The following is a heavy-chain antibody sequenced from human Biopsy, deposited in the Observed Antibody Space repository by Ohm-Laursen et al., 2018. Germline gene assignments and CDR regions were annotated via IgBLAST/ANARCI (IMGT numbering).Heavy chain of an antibody. Sequence: SETLSLTWAVSGDSVTKYYWSWIRQPPGKGLEWIGHIYYSVMTNYNPSLQSRVSISVDTSRNQVSLTLSSVTAADTAVYYCARMDCSGGSCHYYSYGMDVWGQGTTVTVSS. CDR3: ARMDCSGGSCHYYSYGMDV. V-gene: IGHV4-59*02. CDR2: IYYSVMT. J-gene: IGHJ6*02. D-gene: IGHD2-15*01. CDR1: GDSVTKYY.